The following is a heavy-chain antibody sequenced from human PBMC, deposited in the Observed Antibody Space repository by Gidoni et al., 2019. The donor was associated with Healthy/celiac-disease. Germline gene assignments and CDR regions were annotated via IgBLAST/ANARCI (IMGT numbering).Heavy chain of an antibody. J-gene: IGHJ4*02. V-gene: IGHV3-23*01. Sequence: EVQLLESGGGLVQPGGSLRLSCAASGFTFSSYAMSWVRQAPGKGLEWVAAISGSGGSTYYADSVKGRFTISRDNSKNTLYLQMNSLRAEDTAVYYCANRPLTGTLSGVDYWGQGTLVTVSS. CDR3: ANRPLTGTLSGVDY. D-gene: IGHD1-20*01. CDR2: ISGSGGST. CDR1: GFTFSSYA.